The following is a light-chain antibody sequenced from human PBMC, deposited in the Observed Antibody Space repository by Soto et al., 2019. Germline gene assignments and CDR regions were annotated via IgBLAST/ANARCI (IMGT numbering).Light chain of an antibody. CDR3: VLYLGSAVWV. V-gene: IGLV8-61*01. J-gene: IGLJ3*02. CDR1: SGSVSTSNY. CDR2: STN. Sequence: QTVVTQEPSFSVSPGRTVTLTCGLSSGSVSTSNYPTWYQQPPGQAPRTLIYSTNTRSSGVPDRVSGSILGNRAALTITGAQSDDESGYYCVLYLGSAVWVFGGGPELTVL.